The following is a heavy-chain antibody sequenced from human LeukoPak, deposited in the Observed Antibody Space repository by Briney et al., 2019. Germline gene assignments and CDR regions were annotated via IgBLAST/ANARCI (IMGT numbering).Heavy chain of an antibody. J-gene: IGHJ5*02. Sequence: PSETLSLTCTVSGGSISSYYWGWIRQPPGKGLEWIGSIYYSGSTYYNPSLKSRVTISVDTSKNQFSLKLNSVTAADTAVHYCARGKYSGSGSAWFDPWGQGTLVTVSS. CDR3: ARGKYSGSGSAWFDP. CDR2: IYYSGST. V-gene: IGHV4-39*07. CDR1: GGSISSYY. D-gene: IGHD3-10*01.